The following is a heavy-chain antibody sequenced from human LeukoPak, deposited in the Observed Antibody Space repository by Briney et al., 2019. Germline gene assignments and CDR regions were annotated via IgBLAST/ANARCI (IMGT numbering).Heavy chain of an antibody. CDR2: IYYSGST. J-gene: IGHJ4*02. D-gene: IGHD6-13*01. Sequence: SETLSLTCTVSGGSISSYYWRWIRQPPGKGLGWIGYIYYSGSTNYNPSLKTRVTISVDTSNNQFSLKLSSVTAADTAVYYCARGGNTGYSSSWYPPYFDYWGQGTLVTVSS. CDR1: GGSISSYY. CDR3: ARGGNTGYSSSWYPPYFDY. V-gene: IGHV4-59*01.